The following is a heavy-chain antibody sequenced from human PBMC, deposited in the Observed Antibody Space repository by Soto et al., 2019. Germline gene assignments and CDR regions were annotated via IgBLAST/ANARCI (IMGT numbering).Heavy chain of an antibody. CDR2: ISGSGGST. CDR1: GFTFSSYA. D-gene: IGHD3-3*01. J-gene: IGHJ6*04. CDR3: AKGGEYYDFGMDV. Sequence: EVQLLESGGGLVQPGGSLRLSRAASGFTFSSYAMSWVRQAPGKGLEWVSAISGSGGSTYYADSVKGRFTISRDNSKNTLYLQMNSLRAEDTAVYYCAKGGEYYDFGMDVWGKGTTVTVSS. V-gene: IGHV3-23*01.